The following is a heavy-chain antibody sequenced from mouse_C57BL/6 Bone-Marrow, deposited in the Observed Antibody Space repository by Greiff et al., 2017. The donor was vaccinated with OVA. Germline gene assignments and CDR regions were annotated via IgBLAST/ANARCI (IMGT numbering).Heavy chain of an antibody. V-gene: IGHV10-1*01. CDR3: VRRSSMDY. CDR1: GFSFNTYA. CDR2: IRSKSNNYAT. J-gene: IGHJ4*01. Sequence: EVKLMESGGGLVQPKGSLELSCAASGFSFNTYAMNWVRQAPGKGLEWVARIRSKSNNYATYYADSVKDRFTISRDDSESMLYLQMNNLKTEDTAMYYCVRRSSMDYWGQGTSVTVSS.